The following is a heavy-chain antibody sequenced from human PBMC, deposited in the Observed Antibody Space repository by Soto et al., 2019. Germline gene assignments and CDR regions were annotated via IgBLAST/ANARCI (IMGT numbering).Heavy chain of an antibody. CDR2: ISGSGGST. V-gene: IGHV3-23*01. D-gene: IGHD3-22*01. J-gene: IGHJ4*02. CDR1: GFTFSSYA. Sequence: PGGSLRLSCAASGFTFSSYAMSWVRQAPGKGLEWVSAISGSGGSTYYAEYVKGRFTISRDNSKNTLYLQMNSLRAEDTAVYYCSKYDLERYYYDSSGSLGGPFDYWGQGTLVTVSS. CDR3: SKYDLERYYYDSSGSLGGPFDY.